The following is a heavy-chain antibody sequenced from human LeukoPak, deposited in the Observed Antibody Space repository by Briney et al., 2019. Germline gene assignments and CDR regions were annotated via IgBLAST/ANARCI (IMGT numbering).Heavy chain of an antibody. V-gene: IGHV4-34*01. CDR2: INHSGST. D-gene: IGHD2-15*01. CDR1: GGSFSGYY. J-gene: IGHJ6*02. Sequence: SETLSLTCAVYGGSFSGYYWSWIRQPPGKGLEWIGEINHSGSTNYNPSLKSRVTISVDTSKNQFSLKLSSVTAADTAVYYCARDRVVVTATAPPSYYYYGMDVWGQGTTVTVS. CDR3: ARDRVVVTATAPPSYYYYGMDV.